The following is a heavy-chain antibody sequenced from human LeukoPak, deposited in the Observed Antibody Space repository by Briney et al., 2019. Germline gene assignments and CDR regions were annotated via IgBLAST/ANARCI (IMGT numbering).Heavy chain of an antibody. CDR3: ARDVAGSPDY. CDR1: GFTFSSYW. Sequence: GGSLRLSCVASGFTFSSYWMAWVRQAPGKGLEWVANIKQDESEKNYVDSVKGRFTISRDNAKNSLFLQMNSLRVEDTAVYYCARDVAGSPDYWGQGTLVTVSS. J-gene: IGHJ4*02. D-gene: IGHD1-26*01. CDR2: IKQDESEK. V-gene: IGHV3-7*01.